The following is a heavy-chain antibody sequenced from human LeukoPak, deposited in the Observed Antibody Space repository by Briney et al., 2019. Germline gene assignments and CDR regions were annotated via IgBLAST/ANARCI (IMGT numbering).Heavy chain of an antibody. CDR2: IDQSDSYT. J-gene: IGHJ4*02. CDR1: GYNFTSYW. Sequence: GESLKISFKGSGYNFTSYWISWVRQVPGKGPEWMGRIDQSDSYTNYSPSCQGHVTISAGKSISTAYLQWSSLKASETAMYYCARDIIAAAGNVSYWGQGTLVTVSS. V-gene: IGHV5-10-1*01. CDR3: ARDIIAAAGNVSY. D-gene: IGHD6-13*01.